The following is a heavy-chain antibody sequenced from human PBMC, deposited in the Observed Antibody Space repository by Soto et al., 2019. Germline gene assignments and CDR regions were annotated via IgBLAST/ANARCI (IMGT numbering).Heavy chain of an antibody. J-gene: IGHJ6*02. CDR2: INPNSGGT. CDR1: GYTFTGYY. CDR3: ARAPMRRIAAVGGMDV. Sequence: QVQLVQSGAEVKKPGASVKVSCKASGYTFTGYYMHWVRQAPGQGLEWMGWINPNSGGTNYAQKFQGWVTMTRDTSISTAYMELSRLRSDDTAVYYCARAPMRRIAAVGGMDVWGPGTTVTVSS. V-gene: IGHV1-2*04. D-gene: IGHD6-13*01.